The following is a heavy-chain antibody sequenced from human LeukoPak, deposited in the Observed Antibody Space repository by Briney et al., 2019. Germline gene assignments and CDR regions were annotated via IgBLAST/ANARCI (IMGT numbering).Heavy chain of an antibody. CDR2: INPNNGGT. D-gene: IGHD1-1*01. V-gene: IGHV1-2*02. CDR3: GRDRHWNQGDFDY. Sequence: ASVKVSCKAFGYTITGYYIHWVRQAPGQGLEWMGWINPNNGGTNYAQKFQGRVTMTRDTSIGTAYMELNRLTYDDTAVYYCGRDRHWNQGDFDYWGQGTLVSVSS. CDR1: GYTITGYY. J-gene: IGHJ4*02.